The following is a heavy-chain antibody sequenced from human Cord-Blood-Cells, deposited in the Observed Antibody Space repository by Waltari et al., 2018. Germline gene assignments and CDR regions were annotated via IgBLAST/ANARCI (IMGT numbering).Heavy chain of an antibody. Sequence: EVQLVESGGGLVQPGRSLRLSCAASGFTFDDYAMHWVRQAPGKVLEWVSGISWNSGSIGYADSVKGRFTISRDNAKNSLYLQMNSLRAEDTALYYCAKGSSSSWYNWFDPWGQGTLVTVSS. CDR3: AKGSSSSWYNWFDP. CDR1: GFTFDDYA. J-gene: IGHJ5*02. D-gene: IGHD6-13*01. V-gene: IGHV3-9*01. CDR2: ISWNSGSI.